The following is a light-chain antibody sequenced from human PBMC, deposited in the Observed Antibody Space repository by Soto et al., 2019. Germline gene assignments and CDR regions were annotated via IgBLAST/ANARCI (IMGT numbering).Light chain of an antibody. CDR3: QHYNNWPPIT. Sequence: EIVMTQSPVTLSVSPGERATLSCRASQSVSTDLAWYQQKPGQAPRLLIYGSSTRATGIPARFSGSGSRTEFTLTISSLQSEDFAVYYCQHYNNWPPITFGQGTLLEIK. CDR1: QSVSTD. J-gene: IGKJ5*01. CDR2: GSS. V-gene: IGKV3-15*01.